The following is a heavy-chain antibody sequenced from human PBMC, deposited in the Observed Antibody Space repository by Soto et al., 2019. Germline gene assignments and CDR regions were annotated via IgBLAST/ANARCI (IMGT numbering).Heavy chain of an antibody. CDR3: ARDFGHGYYLDY. CDR2: ITDSSDTV. J-gene: IGHJ4*02. CDR1: GFSFSNYN. Sequence: VGSLRLSCVASGFSFSNYNMNWVRQAPGKGLEWVSYITDSSDTVHYADSVRGRFTISRDNAESSLYLRMNSLRDEDTAVYFCARDFGHGYYLDYWGRGTLVTV. D-gene: IGHD3-3*01. V-gene: IGHV3-48*02.